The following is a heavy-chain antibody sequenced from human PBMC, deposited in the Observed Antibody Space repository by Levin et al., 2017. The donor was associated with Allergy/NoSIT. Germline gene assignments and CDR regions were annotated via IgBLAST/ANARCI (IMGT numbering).Heavy chain of an antibody. Sequence: GESLKISCTASGFTFTTYALSWVRQAPGKGLEWVSVISASGGSTDYADSVKGRFTISRDNSKNTLYLQMNSLRADDTAVYYCAKGPFSSASRGYYFDYWGQGTLVTVSS. CDR3: AKGPFSSASRGYYFDY. J-gene: IGHJ4*02. D-gene: IGHD6-6*01. V-gene: IGHV3-23*01. CDR2: ISASGGST. CDR1: GFTFTTYA.